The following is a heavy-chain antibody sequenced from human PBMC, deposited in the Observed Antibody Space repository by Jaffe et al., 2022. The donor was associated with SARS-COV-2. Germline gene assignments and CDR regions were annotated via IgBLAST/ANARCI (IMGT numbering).Heavy chain of an antibody. CDR2: ISSGITTT. Sequence: EVRLVESGGGLVQPGGSLRLSCTASGFTFVNFNMNWVRQAPGKGLEWVSFISSGITTTHYADSVKGRFRISRDNAKKALYLQMSSLRADDTAVYYCATEGFDDWGQGTLVTVSS. CDR3: ATEGFDD. V-gene: IGHV3-48*01. CDR1: GFTFVNFN. J-gene: IGHJ4*02.